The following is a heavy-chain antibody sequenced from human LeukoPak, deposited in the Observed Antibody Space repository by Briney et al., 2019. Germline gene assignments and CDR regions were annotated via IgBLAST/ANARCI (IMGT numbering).Heavy chain of an antibody. CDR1: GFTFSNYA. Sequence: GGSLRLSCAASGFTFSNYAMSWVRQAPGRGLEWVSVITETPTIDYADSVKGRFTISRDNTKNMLYLQMNSLRAEDTAVYYCAKEEGRCDTTSCAPFDYWGQGTLVTVSS. CDR3: AKEEGRCDTTSCAPFDY. J-gene: IGHJ4*02. CDR2: ITETPTI. D-gene: IGHD2-2*01. V-gene: IGHV3-23*01.